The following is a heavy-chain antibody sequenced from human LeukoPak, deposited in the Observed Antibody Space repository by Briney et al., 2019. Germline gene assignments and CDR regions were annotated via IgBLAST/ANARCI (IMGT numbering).Heavy chain of an antibody. D-gene: IGHD6-19*01. CDR3: ARGIWGQWLVGSRPHYFDY. J-gene: IGHJ4*02. Sequence: PGGSLRLSCAASGFTFSSYAMNWVRQAPGKGLEWVSYISSSGSTIYYADSVKGRFTISRDNAKNSLYLQMNSLRAEDTAVYYCARGIWGQWLVGSRPHYFDYWGQGTLVTVSS. CDR1: GFTFSSYA. CDR2: ISSSGSTI. V-gene: IGHV3-48*03.